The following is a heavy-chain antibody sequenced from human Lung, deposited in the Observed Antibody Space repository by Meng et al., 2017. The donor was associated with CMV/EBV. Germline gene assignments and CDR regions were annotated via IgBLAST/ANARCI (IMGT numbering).Heavy chain of an antibody. Sequence: SVXVSXKASGYTFTDYYIHWVRQAPGQGLEWMGWINPNSGGTNYAQKFQGRVTMTTDTSIRTIYMELNRLTSDDTARFYCAGDVGTGAVGYWGQGTMVTVSS. V-gene: IGHV1-2*02. CDR2: INPNSGGT. J-gene: IGHJ4*02. CDR3: AGDVGTGAVGY. CDR1: GYTFTDYY. D-gene: IGHD1-1*01.